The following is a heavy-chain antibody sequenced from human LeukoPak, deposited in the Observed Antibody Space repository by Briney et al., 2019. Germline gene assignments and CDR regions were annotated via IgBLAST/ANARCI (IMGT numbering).Heavy chain of an antibody. J-gene: IGHJ6*03. CDR2: IYYSGST. D-gene: IGHD3-10*01. CDR3: ARRLGVWFGLGYMDV. V-gene: IGHV4-39*01. CDR1: GGSISSSSQY. Sequence: PSETLSLTCTVSGGSISSSSQYWGWIRQPPGKGLEWIGSIYYSGSTYYNPSLKSRVTISVDTSKNRFSLNLSSVTAADTAVYYCARRLGVWFGLGYMDVWGKGTTVTISS.